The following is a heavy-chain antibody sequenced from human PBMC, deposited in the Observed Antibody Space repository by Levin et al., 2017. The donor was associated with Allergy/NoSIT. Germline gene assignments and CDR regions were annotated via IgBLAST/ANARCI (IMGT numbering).Heavy chain of an antibody. CDR3: ARDTGDETHNWFDP. Sequence: SQTLSLTCTVSGGSISSYYWSWIRQPPGKGLEWIGYIYYSGSTNYNPSLKSRVTISVDTSKNQFSLKLSSVTAADTAVYYCARDTGDETHNWFDPWGQGTLVTVSS. J-gene: IGHJ5*02. D-gene: IGHD2-21*01. V-gene: IGHV4-59*01. CDR2: IYYSGST. CDR1: GGSISSYY.